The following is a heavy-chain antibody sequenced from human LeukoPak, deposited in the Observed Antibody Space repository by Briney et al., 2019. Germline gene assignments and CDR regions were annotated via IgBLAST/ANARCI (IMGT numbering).Heavy chain of an antibody. D-gene: IGHD3-10*01. Sequence: GGSLRLSCAASGFTFSGYAMSWVRQPPGKGLEWVAAISGSGGSTYYADSVKGRFTISRDNSKNTLYLQMNSLRAEDTAVYYCAKDSARLARGEFDPWGQGTLVTVSS. V-gene: IGHV3-23*01. CDR2: ISGSGGST. CDR3: AKDSARLARGEFDP. CDR1: GFTFSGYA. J-gene: IGHJ5*02.